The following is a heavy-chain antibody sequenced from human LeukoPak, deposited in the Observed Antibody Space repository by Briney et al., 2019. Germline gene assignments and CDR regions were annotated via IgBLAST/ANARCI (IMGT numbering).Heavy chain of an antibody. D-gene: IGHD3-16*02. J-gene: IGHJ3*02. Sequence: SSETLSLTCTVSGGSISSSSYYWGWIRQPPGKGLEWIGSIYYSGSTYYNPSLKSRVTISVDTSKNQFSLKLSSVTAADTAVYYCARPGLMITFGGVITHDAFDIWGQGTMVTVSS. CDR1: GGSISSSSYY. V-gene: IGHV4-39*01. CDR2: IYYSGST. CDR3: ARPGLMITFGGVITHDAFDI.